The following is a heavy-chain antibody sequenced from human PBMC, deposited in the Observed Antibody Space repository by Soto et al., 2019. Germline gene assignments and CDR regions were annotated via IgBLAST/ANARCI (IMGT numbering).Heavy chain of an antibody. CDR2: ISYDGSNK. D-gene: IGHD2-2*02. CDR1: GFTLSSYG. J-gene: IGHJ3*02. V-gene: IGHV3-30*18. CDR3: AKLTYCSSTSCHKGDAFDI. Sequence: PGGSLRLSCAASGFTLSSYGLHWVRQAPGKGLEWVAVISYDGSNKYYADSVKGRFTISRDNSKNTLYLQMNSLRAEDTAVYYCAKLTYCSSTSCHKGDAFDIWGQGTMVTVSS.